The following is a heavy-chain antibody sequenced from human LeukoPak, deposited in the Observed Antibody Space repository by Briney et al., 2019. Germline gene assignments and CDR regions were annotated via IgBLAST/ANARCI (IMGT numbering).Heavy chain of an antibody. Sequence: SETLSLTCTVSGGSLSSSSSYWGWIRQPPGKGLEWIGSIYYSGSTYYNPSLKSRVTISVDTSKNQFSLKLSSVTAADTAVYFCAGVRGISRRKWFDPWGHGTLVTVSS. J-gene: IGHJ5*02. CDR3: AGVRGISRRKWFDP. V-gene: IGHV4-39*01. CDR2: IYYSGST. CDR1: GGSLSSSSSY. D-gene: IGHD3-10*01.